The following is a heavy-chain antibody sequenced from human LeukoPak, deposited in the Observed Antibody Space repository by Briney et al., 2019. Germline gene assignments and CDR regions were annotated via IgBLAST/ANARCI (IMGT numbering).Heavy chain of an antibody. D-gene: IGHD5-24*01. CDR3: ARLAMRDGYSIIFDY. J-gene: IGHJ4*02. CDR1: GGSISSSSYY. Sequence: SETLSLTCTVSGGSISSSSYYWGWIRQPPGKGLEWIGGIYYSGSTYYNPSLKSRVTISVDTSKNQFSLKLSSVTAADTAVYYCARLAMRDGYSIIFDYWGQGTLVTVSS. V-gene: IGHV4-39*01. CDR2: IYYSGST.